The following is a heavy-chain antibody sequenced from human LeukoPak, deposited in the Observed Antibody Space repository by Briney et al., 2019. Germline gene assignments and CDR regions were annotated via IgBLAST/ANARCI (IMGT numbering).Heavy chain of an antibody. D-gene: IGHD2-2*01. V-gene: IGHV3-21*01. CDR1: GFTLSSYS. CDR3: ARGYCSSTTCPTDY. J-gene: IGHJ4*02. CDR2: ISSSSSYI. Sequence: GGSLRLSCGASGFTLSSYSMNWVRQAPGKGLEWVSSISSSSSYIYYADSVKGRFTISRDNAKNSLYLQMNSLRVEDTAVYYCARGYCSSTTCPTDYWGLGTLVTVSS.